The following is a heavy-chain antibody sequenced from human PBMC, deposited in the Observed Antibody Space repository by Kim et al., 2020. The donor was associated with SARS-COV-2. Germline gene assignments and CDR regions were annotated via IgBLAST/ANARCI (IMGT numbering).Heavy chain of an antibody. CDR1: GFTFSSYA. Sequence: GGSLRLSCAASGFTFSSYAMSWVRQAPGKGLEWVSAISGSGGSTYYADSVKGRFTISRDNSKNTLYLQMNSLRAEDTAVYYCAKVEEDGSGGRTLYYWGQGTLVTVSS. D-gene: IGHD3-10*01. CDR3: AKVEEDGSGGRTLYY. CDR2: ISGSGGST. V-gene: IGHV3-23*01. J-gene: IGHJ4*02.